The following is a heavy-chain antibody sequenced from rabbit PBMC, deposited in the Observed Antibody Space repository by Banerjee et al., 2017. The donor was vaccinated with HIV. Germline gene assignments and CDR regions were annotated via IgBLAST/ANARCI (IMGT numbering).Heavy chain of an antibody. D-gene: IGHD4-1*01. CDR1: GFDFSSNA. CDR2: IFTSSAGT. CDR3: ARDLAGVIGWNFNL. V-gene: IGHV1S45*01. Sequence: QEQLEESGGDLVKPEGSLTLTCKASGFDFSSNAMCWVRQAPGKGLEWIACIFTSSAGTSYASWAKGRFTISKTSWTTVTLQMTSLTAADTATHFCARDLAGVIGWNFNLWGPGTLVTVS. J-gene: IGHJ4*01.